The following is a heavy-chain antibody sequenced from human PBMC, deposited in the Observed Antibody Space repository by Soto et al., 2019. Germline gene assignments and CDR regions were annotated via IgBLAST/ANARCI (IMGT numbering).Heavy chain of an antibody. CDR2: IYYSGST. Sequence: SETLSLTCTVSGGSISSGGYYWSWIRQHPGKGLEWIGYIYYSGSTYYNPSLKSRVTISVDTSKNQFSLKLSSVTAADTAVYYCARTNEGTMSGNWFDPWGQGTLVTVSS. V-gene: IGHV4-31*03. D-gene: IGHD3-3*01. CDR1: GGSISSGGYY. J-gene: IGHJ5*02. CDR3: ARTNEGTMSGNWFDP.